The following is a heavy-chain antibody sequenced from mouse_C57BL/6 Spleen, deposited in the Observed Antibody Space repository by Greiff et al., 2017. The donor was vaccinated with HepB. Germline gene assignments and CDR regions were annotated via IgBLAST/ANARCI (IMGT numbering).Heavy chain of an antibody. D-gene: IGHD1-1*01. V-gene: IGHV1-55*01. Sequence: VQLQQPGAELVKPGASVKMSCKASGYTFTSYWITWVKQRPGQGLEWIGDIYPGSGSTNYNEKFKSKATLTVDTSSSTAHIQLSSLTSEDSAVYYCARDGVYYGSSYDYWGQGTTLTVSS. CDR3: ARDGVYYGSSYDY. J-gene: IGHJ2*01. CDR2: IYPGSGST. CDR1: GYTFTSYW.